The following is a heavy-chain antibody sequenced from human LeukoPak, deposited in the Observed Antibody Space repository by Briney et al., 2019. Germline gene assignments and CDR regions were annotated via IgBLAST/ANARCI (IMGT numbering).Heavy chain of an antibody. D-gene: IGHD3-22*01. J-gene: IGHJ4*02. CDR3: AKERGPYYYDSSGYYDPYYFDY. CDR2: ISGSGGST. V-gene: IGHV3-23*01. Sequence: GGSLRLSCAASGFTFSSYAMSWVRQAPGKGLEWVSAISGSGGSTYYADSVKGRFTISRDNSKNTLYLQMNRLRAEDTAVYYCAKERGPYYYDSSGYYDPYYFDYWGQGTLVTVSS. CDR1: GFTFSSYA.